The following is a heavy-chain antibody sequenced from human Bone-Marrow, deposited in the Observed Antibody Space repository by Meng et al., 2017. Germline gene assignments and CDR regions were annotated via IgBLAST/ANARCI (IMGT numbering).Heavy chain of an antibody. V-gene: IGHV3-30*01. CDR2: ISYDGSNK. CDR1: GFTFSSYA. D-gene: IGHD3-3*01. J-gene: IGHJ4*02. CDR3: ARDTYDFWSGYFAY. Sequence: GESLKISCAASGFTFSSYAMHWVRQAPGKGLEWVAVISYDGSNKYYADSVKGRFTISRDNSKNTLYLQMNSLRAEDTAVYYCARDTYDFWSGYFAYWGQGNLVNGAS.